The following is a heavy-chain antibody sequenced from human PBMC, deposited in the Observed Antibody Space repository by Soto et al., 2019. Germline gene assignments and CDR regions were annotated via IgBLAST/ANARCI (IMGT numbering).Heavy chain of an antibody. V-gene: IGHV3-74*01. Sequence: PGGSLRLSCAASGFTFSSYWMHWVRQAPGKGLVWVPRINSDGSSTSYADSVKGRFTISRDNAKNTLYLQMNSLRAEDTAVYYCARDSEYYDFWSGYLGKGYYYGMDVWGQGTTVTVS. CDR3: ARDSEYYDFWSGYLGKGYYYGMDV. D-gene: IGHD3-3*01. CDR2: INSDGSST. CDR1: GFTFSSYW. J-gene: IGHJ6*02.